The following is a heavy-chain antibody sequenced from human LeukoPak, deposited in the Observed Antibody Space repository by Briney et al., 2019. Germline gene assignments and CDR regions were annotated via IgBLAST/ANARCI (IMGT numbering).Heavy chain of an antibody. J-gene: IGHJ4*02. CDR1: GFTFSSYG. Sequence: GGSLRLSCAASGFTFSSYGMHWVRQAPGKGLEWVAVISYDGSNKYYADSVKGRFTISRDNSKNTLYLQMNSLRAEDTAVYYCAANGGPFDFWGQGTLVTVSS. D-gene: IGHD4-23*01. V-gene: IGHV3-30*03. CDR3: AANGGPFDF. CDR2: ISYDGSNK.